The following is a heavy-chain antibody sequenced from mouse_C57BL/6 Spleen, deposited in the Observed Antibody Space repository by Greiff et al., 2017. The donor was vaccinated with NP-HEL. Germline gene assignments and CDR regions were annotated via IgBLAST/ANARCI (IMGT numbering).Heavy chain of an antibody. V-gene: IGHV3-6*01. CDR1: GYSITSGYY. D-gene: IGHD1-1*01. CDR2: ISYDGSN. J-gene: IGHJ3*01. CDR3: ARGDYYGSSGFAD. Sequence: EVKLQESGPGLVKPSQSLSLTCSVTGYSITSGYYWNWIRQFPGNKLEWMGYISYDGSNNYNPSLKNLISITLDTSKNQFFLKLNSVTTEETATYYGARGDYYGSSGFADWGQGTLVTVSA.